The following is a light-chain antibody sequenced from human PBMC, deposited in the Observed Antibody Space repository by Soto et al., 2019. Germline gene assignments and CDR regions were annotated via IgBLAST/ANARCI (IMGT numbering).Light chain of an antibody. J-gene: IGKJ1*01. CDR1: QSVFYSSNNKNY. CDR3: QQYYRPWT. Sequence: IVMTQSPDSLAVSLGERATINCKSSQSVFYSSNNKNYLAWYQQKPGQPPKLLIYWASTRESGVPDRFSGSGSRTDFTLTISSLQAEDVAVYYCQQYYRPWTFGQGTKVEIK. CDR2: WAS. V-gene: IGKV4-1*01.